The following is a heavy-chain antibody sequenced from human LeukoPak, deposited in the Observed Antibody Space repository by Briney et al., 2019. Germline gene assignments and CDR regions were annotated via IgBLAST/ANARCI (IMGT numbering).Heavy chain of an antibody. Sequence: PSETLSLTCTVSGGSISSGSYYWSWIRQPAGKGLEWIGRIYTSGSTNYNPSLKSRVTISGDTSKNQFSLKLSSVTAADTAVYYCARVVMKGNNWFDSWGQGTLVTVSS. CDR1: GGSISSGSYY. J-gene: IGHJ5*01. CDR3: ARVVMKGNNWFDS. D-gene: IGHD2/OR15-2a*01. V-gene: IGHV4-61*02. CDR2: IYTSGST.